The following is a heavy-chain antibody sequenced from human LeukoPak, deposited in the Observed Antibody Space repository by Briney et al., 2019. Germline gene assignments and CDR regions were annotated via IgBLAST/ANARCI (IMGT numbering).Heavy chain of an antibody. J-gene: IGHJ1*01. CDR2: ISWNGESV. Sequence: GRSLRLSCAASGFTFDDYAMHWVRQAPGKGLEWVSGISWNGESVGYADSVKGRFTISRDNAKNSLYLQMNSLRADDTALYYCAKDIGGNNWEYFQHWGQGTLVTVSS. CDR1: GFTFDDYA. D-gene: IGHD1-1*01. V-gene: IGHV3-9*01. CDR3: AKDIGGNNWEYFQH.